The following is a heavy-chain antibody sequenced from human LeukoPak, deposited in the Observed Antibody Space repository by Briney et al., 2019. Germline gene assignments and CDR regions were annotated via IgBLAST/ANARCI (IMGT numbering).Heavy chain of an antibody. CDR3: ARAMSAYSSSSIADI. CDR1: GFTISSYA. CDR2: ISYDGSNK. J-gene: IGHJ3*02. V-gene: IGHV3-30-3*01. Sequence: GGSLRLSCAASGFTISSYAMHWVRQAPGKGLEWVAVISYDGSNKYYADSVKGRFTISRDNSKNTLYLQMNSLRAEDTAVYYCARAMSAYSSSSIADIWGQGTMVTVSS. D-gene: IGHD6-6*01.